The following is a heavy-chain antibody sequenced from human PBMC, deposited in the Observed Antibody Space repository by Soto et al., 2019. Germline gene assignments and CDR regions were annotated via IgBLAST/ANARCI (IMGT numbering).Heavy chain of an antibody. CDR2: ISSSGSTI. CDR3: AGGRVDTTMVTYHYYYGMDV. V-gene: IGHV3-11*01. CDR1: GFTFSDYY. D-gene: IGHD5-18*01. J-gene: IGHJ6*02. Sequence: PGGSLRLSCVASGFTFSDYYMSWIRQAPGKGLEWVSYISSSGSTIYYADSVKGRFTISRDNAKNSLYLQMNSLRAEDTAVYYCAGGRVDTTMVTYHYYYGMDVWGQGTTVTVSS.